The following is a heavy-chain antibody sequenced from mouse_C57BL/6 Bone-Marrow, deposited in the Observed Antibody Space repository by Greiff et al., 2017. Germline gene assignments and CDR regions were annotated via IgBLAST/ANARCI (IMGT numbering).Heavy chain of an antibody. J-gene: IGHJ2*01. Sequence: VQVVESGPGLVAPSQSLSITCTVSGFSLTSYGVSWVRQPPGKGLEWLGVIWGDGSTNYHSALISRLSISKDNSKSQVFLKLNILQTDYTATYYFAKSLGWSYFDYWCQGTTLTVSS. D-gene: IGHD2-3*01. CDR3: AKSLGWSYFDY. V-gene: IGHV2-3*01. CDR1: GFSLTSYG. CDR2: IWGDGST.